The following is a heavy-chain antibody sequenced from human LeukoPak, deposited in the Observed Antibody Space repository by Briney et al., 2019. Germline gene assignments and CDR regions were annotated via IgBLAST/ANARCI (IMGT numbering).Heavy chain of an antibody. J-gene: IGHJ3*02. CDR1: GGTFSSYA. D-gene: IGHD3-10*01. CDR2: IIPILGIA. V-gene: IGHV1-69*04. Sequence: SVNVSCTASGGTFSSYAISWVRQAPGQGLEWMGRIIPILGIANYAQKFQGRVTITADKSTSTAYMELSSLRSEDTAVYYCARDFHYYGSGSDYAFDIWGQGTMVTVSS. CDR3: ARDFHYYGSGSDYAFDI.